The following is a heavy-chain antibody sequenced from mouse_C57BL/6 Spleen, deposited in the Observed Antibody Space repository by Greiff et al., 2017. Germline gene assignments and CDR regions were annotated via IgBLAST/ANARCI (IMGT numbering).Heavy chain of an antibody. Sequence: EVMLVESGGGLVKPGGSLKLSCAASGFTFSSYAMSWVRQTPEKRLEWVATISDGGSYTYYPDNVKGRFTISRDNAKNNLYLQMSHLKSEDTAMYYCASTAQATAWFAYWGQGTLVTVSA. V-gene: IGHV5-4*03. CDR2: ISDGGSYT. J-gene: IGHJ3*01. D-gene: IGHD3-2*02. CDR1: GFTFSSYA. CDR3: ASTAQATAWFAY.